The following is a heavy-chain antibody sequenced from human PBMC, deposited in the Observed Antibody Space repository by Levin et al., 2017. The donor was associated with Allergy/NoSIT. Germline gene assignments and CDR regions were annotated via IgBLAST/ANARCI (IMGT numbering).Heavy chain of an antibody. CDR1: GGSFSGYY. CDR2: INHSGST. D-gene: IGHD6-13*01. CDR3: ARGIAAAGTA. V-gene: IGHV4-34*01. Sequence: SQTLSLTCAVYGGSFSGYYWSWIRQPPGKGLEWIGEINHSGSTNYNPSLKSRVTISVDTSKNQFSLKLSSVTAADTAVYYCARGIAAAGTAWGQGTLVTVSS. J-gene: IGHJ5*02.